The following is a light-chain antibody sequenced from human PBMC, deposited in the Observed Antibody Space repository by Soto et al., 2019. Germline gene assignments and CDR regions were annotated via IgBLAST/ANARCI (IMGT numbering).Light chain of an antibody. CDR2: GAS. V-gene: IGKV3-20*01. CDR1: QSVSSNY. Sequence: EIVLMQSPGTLSLSPGERATLSCRASQSVSSNYLAWYQQKPGQAPRLLIYGASNRATGIPDRFSGSGSGTDFTLTISRLETEDFAVYYCQQYGSSTITFGQGTRLEIK. J-gene: IGKJ5*01. CDR3: QQYGSSTIT.